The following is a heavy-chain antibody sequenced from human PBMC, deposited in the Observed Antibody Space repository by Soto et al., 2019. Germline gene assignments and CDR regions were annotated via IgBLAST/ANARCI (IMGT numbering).Heavy chain of an antibody. Sequence: HPGGSLRLSCAASGFTVSSNYMSWVRQAPGKGLEWVSVIYSGGSTYYADSVKGRFTISRDNSKNTLYLQMNSLRAEDTAVYYCARDRRGASAAAGTRNYYYGMDVWGQGTTVTVSS. CDR3: ARDRRGASAAAGTRNYYYGMDV. CDR2: IYSGGST. D-gene: IGHD6-13*01. J-gene: IGHJ6*02. V-gene: IGHV3-53*01. CDR1: GFTVSSNY.